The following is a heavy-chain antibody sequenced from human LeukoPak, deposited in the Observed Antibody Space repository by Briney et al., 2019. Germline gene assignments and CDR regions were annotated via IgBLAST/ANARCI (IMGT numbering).Heavy chain of an antibody. Sequence: ASVKVSCKASGYTFTSYGISWVRQAPGQGLEWMGWISAYNGNTNYAQKLQGRVTMTTDTSTSTAYMELRSLRSDDTAVYYCAGDPGIVVVPAARGSDYWGQGTLVTVSS. D-gene: IGHD2-2*01. CDR1: GYTFTSYG. CDR2: ISAYNGNT. V-gene: IGHV1-18*01. J-gene: IGHJ4*02. CDR3: AGDPGIVVVPAARGSDY.